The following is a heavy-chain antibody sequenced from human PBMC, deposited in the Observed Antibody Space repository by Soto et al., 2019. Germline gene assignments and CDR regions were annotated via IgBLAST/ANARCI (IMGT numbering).Heavy chain of an antibody. J-gene: IGHJ5*02. CDR1: GSTFSSYA. Sequence: HPGGSLRLSCAASGSTFSSYAMSWVRQAPGKGLEWVSAISGSGGSTYYADSVKGRFTISRDNSKNTLYLQMNSLRAEDTAVYYCAKLSSVAGTFWFDPWGQGTLVTVSS. D-gene: IGHD6-19*01. V-gene: IGHV3-23*01. CDR3: AKLSSVAGTFWFDP. CDR2: ISGSGGST.